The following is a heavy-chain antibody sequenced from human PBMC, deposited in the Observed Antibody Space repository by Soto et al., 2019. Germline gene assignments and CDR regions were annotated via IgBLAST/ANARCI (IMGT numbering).Heavy chain of an antibody. CDR1: GGTFSSYA. J-gene: IGHJ1*01. Sequence: ASVKVSCKASGGTFSSYAISWVRQAPGQGLEWMGGIIPIFGTANYAQKFQGRVTITADESTSTAYMELCSLRSEDTAVYYCARDSPVTEYFQHWGQGTLVTVSS. V-gene: IGHV1-69*13. CDR3: ARDSPVTEYFQH. D-gene: IGHD4-17*01. CDR2: IIPIFGTA.